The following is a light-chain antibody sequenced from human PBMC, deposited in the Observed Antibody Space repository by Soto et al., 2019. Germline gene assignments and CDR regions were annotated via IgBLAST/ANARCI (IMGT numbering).Light chain of an antibody. CDR2: KAS. CDR1: QSINNW. J-gene: IGKJ1*01. Sequence: DIQMTQSPSTLSASVGDRVTITCRASQSINNWLAWYQQKPGKAPNLLIYKASNLESGVPSRFSGSGSGTEFTLTISSLQPDDFATYYCQQCNDYSWTFGQGTKVEIK. V-gene: IGKV1-5*03. CDR3: QQCNDYSWT.